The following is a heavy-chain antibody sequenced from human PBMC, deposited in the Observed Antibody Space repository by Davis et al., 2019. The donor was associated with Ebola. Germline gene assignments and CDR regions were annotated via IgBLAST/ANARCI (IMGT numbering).Heavy chain of an antibody. CDR3: VRNLDY. CDR2: ISYDGSNI. V-gene: IGHV3-30*04. J-gene: IGHJ4*02. CDR1: GFTFSNHA. Sequence: PGGSLRLSCTASGFTFSNHAMHWVRQAPGKGLEWVAVISYDGSNIYYADSVKGRFTISRDNANNSLYLQMNSLRDEDTAVYYCVRNLDYWGQGTLVTVSS.